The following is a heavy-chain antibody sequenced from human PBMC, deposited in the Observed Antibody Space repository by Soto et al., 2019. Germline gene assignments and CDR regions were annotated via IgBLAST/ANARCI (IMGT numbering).Heavy chain of an antibody. CDR3: ARDYCSGGSCYVDY. CDR2: INAGNGNT. D-gene: IGHD2-15*01. Sequence: ASVKVSCKASGYTFTSYAMHWVRQAPGQRLEWMGWINAGNGNTKYSQKFQGRVTITRDTSISTAYMELSGLRSDDTAVYYCARDYCSGGSCYVDYWGQGTLVTVSS. V-gene: IGHV1-3*01. J-gene: IGHJ4*02. CDR1: GYTFTSYA.